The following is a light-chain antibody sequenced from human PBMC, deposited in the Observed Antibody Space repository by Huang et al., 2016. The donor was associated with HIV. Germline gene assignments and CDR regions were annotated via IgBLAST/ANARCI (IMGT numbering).Light chain of an antibody. CDR1: QDIGND. CDR2: TAS. CDR3: LQDYTYPWT. Sequence: AIQMTQSPASLSASVGDRVTITCRASQDIGNDLGWYQQRLGNAPKLLVSTASHLQSGVPARFTGSGSGTHFTLTISGLQPEDFATYYCLQDYTYPWTFGQGTKVEI. J-gene: IGKJ1*01. V-gene: IGKV1-6*01.